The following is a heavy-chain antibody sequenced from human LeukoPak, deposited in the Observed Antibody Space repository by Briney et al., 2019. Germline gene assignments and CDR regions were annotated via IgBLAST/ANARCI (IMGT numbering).Heavy chain of an antibody. V-gene: IGHV3-53*01. J-gene: IGHJ3*02. CDR3: ASRGYSYGRYDAFDI. CDR2: LYSDGNT. D-gene: IGHD5-18*01. Sequence: GGSLRLSCAASGFTVITNDMTWVRQAPGKGFEWVSVLYSDGNTKYADSVQGRFTISRDNAKNSLYLQMNSLRAEDTAVYYCASRGYSYGRYDAFDIWGQGTMVTVSS. CDR1: GFTVITND.